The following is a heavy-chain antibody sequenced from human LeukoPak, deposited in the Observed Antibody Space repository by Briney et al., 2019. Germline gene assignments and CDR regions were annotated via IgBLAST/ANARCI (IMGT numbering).Heavy chain of an antibody. Sequence: AGGSLRLSCAASGFTFSSYAMSWVRQAAGKGLEWVSAISGSGGSTYYADSVKGRFTISRDNSKNTLYQQMNSLRAADTAVYYCATDFNGFNYAILPGYHNVLDYWGQGTLVTVSS. CDR3: ATDFNGFNYAILPGYHNVLDY. CDR2: ISGSGGST. D-gene: IGHD3-9*01. V-gene: IGHV3-23*01. CDR1: GFTFSSYA. J-gene: IGHJ4*02.